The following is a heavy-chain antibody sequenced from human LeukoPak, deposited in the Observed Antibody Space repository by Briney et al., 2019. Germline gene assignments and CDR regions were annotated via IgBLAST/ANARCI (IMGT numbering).Heavy chain of an antibody. CDR3: TGSFGELTFFDY. J-gene: IGHJ4*02. Sequence: GGSLRLSCTASGFTFGDYGLSCVRQAPGKGLEWVGFIRSKAYGGTTEYAASVKGRFTISRDDSKSIAYLQMNSLKIEDTAVYYCTGSFGELTFFDYWGQGTLVTVSS. D-gene: IGHD3-10*01. CDR2: IRSKAYGGTT. CDR1: GFTFGDYG. V-gene: IGHV3-49*04.